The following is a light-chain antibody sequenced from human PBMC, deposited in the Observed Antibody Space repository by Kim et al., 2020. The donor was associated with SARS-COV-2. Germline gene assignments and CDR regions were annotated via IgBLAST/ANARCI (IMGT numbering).Light chain of an antibody. J-gene: IGLJ3*02. CDR3: ASWDDGLSAWV. CDR1: SSRIGSDY. CDR2: RNN. Sequence: QSVLTQPPSASGTPGQRVTISCSGGSSRIGSDYVYWYRHLPGTAPKLLIYRNNQRPSGVPDRVSGSKSGTSASLAISGLRSEDEADYYCASWDDGLSAWVFGGGTKLTVL. V-gene: IGLV1-47*01.